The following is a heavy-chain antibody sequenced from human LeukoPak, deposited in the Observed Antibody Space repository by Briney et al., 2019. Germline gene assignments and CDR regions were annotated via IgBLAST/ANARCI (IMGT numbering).Heavy chain of an antibody. CDR3: ARGPPKRVLWRYFDL. Sequence: GSLRLSCAASGFTVSSNYMSWIRQPPGKGLEWIGEINHSGSTNYNPSLKSRVTISVDTSKNQFSLKLSSVTAADTAVYYCARGPPKRVLWRYFDLWGRGTLVTVSS. CDR1: GFTVSSNY. D-gene: IGHD3-10*01. CDR2: INHSGST. V-gene: IGHV4-34*01. J-gene: IGHJ2*01.